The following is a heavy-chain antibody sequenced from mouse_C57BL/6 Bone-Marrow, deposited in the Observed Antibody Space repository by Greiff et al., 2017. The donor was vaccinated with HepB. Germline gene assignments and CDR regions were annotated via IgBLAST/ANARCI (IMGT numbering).Heavy chain of an antibody. D-gene: IGHD2-2*01. CDR3: ARGVTTYFDY. J-gene: IGHJ2*01. CDR1: GFNIKDDY. V-gene: IGHV14-4*01. Sequence: VQLKQSGAELVRPGASVKLSCTASGFNIKDDYMHWVKQRPEQGLEWIGWIDPENGDTEYAPKFQGKATITADTSSNTAYLQLSSLTSEDTAVYYCARGVTTYFDYWGQGTTLTVSS. CDR2: IDPENGDT.